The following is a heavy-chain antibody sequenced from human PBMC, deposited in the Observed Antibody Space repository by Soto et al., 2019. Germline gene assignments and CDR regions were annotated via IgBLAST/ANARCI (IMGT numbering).Heavy chain of an antibody. J-gene: IGHJ4*01. Sequence: SQTLSLTCDITGDSVSSNSAGWSWVRQSPSRGLEWLGRTYYRSKWYYEYAVSVRGRITINPDTSKNQYSLQLNSVTPEDTAVYLYARGEQYSGRIFDYWGQGTLVTVSS. D-gene: IGHD1-26*01. V-gene: IGHV6-1*01. CDR3: ARGEQYSGRIFDY. CDR2: TYYRSKWYY. CDR1: GDSVSSNSAG.